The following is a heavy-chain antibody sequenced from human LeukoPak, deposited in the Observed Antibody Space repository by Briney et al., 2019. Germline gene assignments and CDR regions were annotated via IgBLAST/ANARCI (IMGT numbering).Heavy chain of an antibody. CDR3: AGDPGIYCSGGSCSKYYFDY. Sequence: SVKVSCKASGGTFSSYAISWVRQAPGQGLEWMGGIIPFFGTANYAQKFQGRVTITADESTSTAYMELSSLRSEDTAVYYCAGDPGIYCSGGSCSKYYFDYWGQGTLVTVSS. J-gene: IGHJ4*02. CDR2: IIPFFGTA. D-gene: IGHD2-15*01. V-gene: IGHV1-69*01. CDR1: GGTFSSYA.